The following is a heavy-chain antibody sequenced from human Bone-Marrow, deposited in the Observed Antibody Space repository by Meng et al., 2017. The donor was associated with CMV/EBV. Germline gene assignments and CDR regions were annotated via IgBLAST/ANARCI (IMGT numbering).Heavy chain of an antibody. CDR2: ISGSGGST. Sequence: GESLKISCAASGFTFSSYAMSWVRQAPGKGLEWVSGISGSGGSTYYADSVKGRFTISRDNSKNSLYLQMNSLRAEDTAVYYSARAPTAGPAYWGQGTLVTVAS. D-gene: IGHD6-13*01. CDR3: ARAPTAGPAY. V-gene: IGHV3-23*01. CDR1: GFTFSSYA. J-gene: IGHJ4*02.